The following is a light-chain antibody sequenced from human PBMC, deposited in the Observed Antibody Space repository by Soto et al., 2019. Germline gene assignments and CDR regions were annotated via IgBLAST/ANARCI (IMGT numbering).Light chain of an antibody. CDR3: QSYDSSLSGWV. Sequence: QSVLTQPPSVSGAPGQRVTISCTGSSSIIGAGYDVHWYQQLPGTAPQLLTYGNSNRPSGVPDRFSGSKSGTSASLAITGLQAEDEADYYCQSYDSSLSGWVFGGGTKLT. CDR2: GNS. J-gene: IGLJ3*02. CDR1: SSIIGAGYD. V-gene: IGLV1-40*01.